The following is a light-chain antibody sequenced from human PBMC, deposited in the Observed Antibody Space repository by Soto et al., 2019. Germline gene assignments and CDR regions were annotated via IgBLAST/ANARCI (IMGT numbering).Light chain of an antibody. Sequence: QSALTQPPSVSGAPGQRVTISCTGNRSNLGAGYDVHWYQQLPGAAPKLVIFGNRNRPSGVPERFSGSKSGTSASLAITGLQTEDDADYYCQAYDYSLTASVFGGGTKVTVL. CDR3: QAYDYSLTASV. CDR2: GNR. CDR1: RSNLGAGYD. J-gene: IGLJ3*02. V-gene: IGLV1-40*01.